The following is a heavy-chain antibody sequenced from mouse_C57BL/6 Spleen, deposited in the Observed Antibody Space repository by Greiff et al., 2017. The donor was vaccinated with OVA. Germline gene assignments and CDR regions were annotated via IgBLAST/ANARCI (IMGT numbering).Heavy chain of an antibody. CDR2: ISSGSSTI. V-gene: IGHV5-17*01. D-gene: IGHD4-1*01. CDR1: GFTFSDYG. CDR3: ARAGTRAMDY. Sequence: EVMLVESGGGLVKPGGSLKLSCAASGFTFSDYGMHWVRQAPEKGLEWVAYISSGSSTIYYADTVKGRFTISRDNAKNTLFLQMTSLRSEDAAMDYCARAGTRAMDYWGQGTSVTVSS. J-gene: IGHJ4*01.